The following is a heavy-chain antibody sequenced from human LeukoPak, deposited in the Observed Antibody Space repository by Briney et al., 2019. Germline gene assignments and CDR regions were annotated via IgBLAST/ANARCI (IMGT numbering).Heavy chain of an antibody. CDR1: GYTFTGYY. J-gene: IGHJ3*02. D-gene: IGHD6-13*01. CDR3: AGVAWSSHDAFDI. Sequence: ASVKVSCKASGYTFTGYYKHWVRQAPGQGLEWMGWINPNSGGTNYAQKFQGRVTMTRDTSISTAYMELSRLRSDDTAVDYCAGVAWSSHDAFDIWGQGTMVTVSS. V-gene: IGHV1-2*02. CDR2: INPNSGGT.